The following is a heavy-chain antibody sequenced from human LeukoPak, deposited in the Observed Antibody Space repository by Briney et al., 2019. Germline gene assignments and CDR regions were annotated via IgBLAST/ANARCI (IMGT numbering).Heavy chain of an antibody. D-gene: IGHD7-27*01. CDR1: GFSFSTYG. J-gene: IGHJ4*02. Sequence: SGGSLTLSCAASGFSFSTYGMHWVRQAPGKGLEWVAVIWHDGSVKYYADSVKGRFTIYRDNSKRTMYLEMNSLRAEDTAVYYCAKDGPNCGRDFDDWGQETLVTVSS. CDR2: IWHDGSVK. CDR3: AKDGPNCGRDFDD. V-gene: IGHV3-33*06.